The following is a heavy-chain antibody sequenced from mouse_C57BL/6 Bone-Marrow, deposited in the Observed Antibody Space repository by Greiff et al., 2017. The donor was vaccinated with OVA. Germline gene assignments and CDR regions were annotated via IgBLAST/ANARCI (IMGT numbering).Heavy chain of an antibody. CDR1: GFSFNTYA. Sequence: DVKLVESGGGLVQPKGSLKLSCAASGFSFNTYAMNWVRQAPGQGLEWVARIRSKSNNYATYYADSVKDRFTISRDDSESMLYLQMNNLKTEDTAMYYCVRQRGFAYWGQGTLVTVSA. V-gene: IGHV10-1*01. CDR2: IRSKSNNYAT. CDR3: VRQRGFAY. J-gene: IGHJ3*01.